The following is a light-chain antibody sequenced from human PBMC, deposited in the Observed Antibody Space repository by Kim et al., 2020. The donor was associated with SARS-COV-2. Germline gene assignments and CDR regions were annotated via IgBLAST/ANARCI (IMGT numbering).Light chain of an antibody. CDR1: KTIYTW. V-gene: IGKV1-5*03. Sequence: SAAVGDRVTITCRASKTIYTWLAWYKQKPGKAPKLLIYEASKLQSGVPSRFSGSGYGTEFSLTISSLQPDDFATYYCQQYNSYWTFGQGTKVDIK. J-gene: IGKJ1*01. CDR2: EAS. CDR3: QQYNSYWT.